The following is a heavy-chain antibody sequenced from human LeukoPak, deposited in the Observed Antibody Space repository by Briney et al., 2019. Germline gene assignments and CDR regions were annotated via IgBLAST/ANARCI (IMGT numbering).Heavy chain of an antibody. CDR1: GYTFTSFG. J-gene: IGHJ4*02. D-gene: IGHD1-26*01. V-gene: IGHV1-18*01. Sequence: ASVKVSCKASGYTFTSFGISWVRQAPGQGLEWMGWISAYSGNTNYAQKLQGRVTMTTDTSTSTAYMKLTCLRSDDTAVYYCARDQVVGATAGTFDFWGQGNLVTVSS. CDR3: ARDQVVGATAGTFDF. CDR2: ISAYSGNT.